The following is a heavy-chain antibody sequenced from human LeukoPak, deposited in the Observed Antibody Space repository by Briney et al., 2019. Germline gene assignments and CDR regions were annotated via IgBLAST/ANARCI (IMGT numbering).Heavy chain of an antibody. CDR2: INPNDGDT. D-gene: IGHD2-2*01. CDR3: ARANFLYCSSTTCLFDY. Sequence: ASVKDSCKASGYTFTDYYMHWVRQAPGQGFEWMGWINPNDGDTNYAQKFQGRVTMTRDTSISTAHTEVSRLRSDDTAVYYCARANFLYCSSTTCLFDYWGQGTLVTVSS. CDR1: GYTFTDYY. V-gene: IGHV1-2*02. J-gene: IGHJ4*02.